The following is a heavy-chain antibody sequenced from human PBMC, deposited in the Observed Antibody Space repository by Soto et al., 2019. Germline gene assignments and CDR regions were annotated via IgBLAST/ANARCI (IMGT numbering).Heavy chain of an antibody. Sequence: SETLSLTCAVYGGSFSGYYWSWIRQPPGKGLEWIGEINHSGSTNYNPSLKSRVTISVDTSKNQFSLKLSSVTAADTAVYYCARGYSSGLPFDYWGQGTLVTVSS. CDR1: GGSFSGYY. CDR2: INHSGST. V-gene: IGHV4-34*01. J-gene: IGHJ4*02. D-gene: IGHD3-22*01. CDR3: ARGYSSGLPFDY.